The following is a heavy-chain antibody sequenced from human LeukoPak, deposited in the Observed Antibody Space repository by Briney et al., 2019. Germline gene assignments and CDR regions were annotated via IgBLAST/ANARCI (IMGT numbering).Heavy chain of an antibody. V-gene: IGHV3-30-3*01. J-gene: IGHJ4*02. CDR1: GFTFSSYA. CDR3: AKASAAAGGY. D-gene: IGHD2-2*01. Sequence: GGSLRLSCAASGFTFSSYAMHWVRQAPGKGLEWVAVISYDGSNKYYADSVKGRFTISRDNSKNTLYLQMNSLRAEDTAVYYCAKASAAAGGYWGQGTLVTVSS. CDR2: ISYDGSNK.